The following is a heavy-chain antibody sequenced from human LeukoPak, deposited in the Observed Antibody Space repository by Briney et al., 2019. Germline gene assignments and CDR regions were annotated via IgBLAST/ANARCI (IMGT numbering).Heavy chain of an antibody. CDR3: AREWVLSDGSGSYFILFDI. J-gene: IGHJ3*02. CDR1: GYTFTGYY. D-gene: IGHD3-10*01. V-gene: IGHV1-2*06. CDR2: INPNSGGT. Sequence: ASVKVSCKASGYTFTGYYMHWVRQAPGQGLEWMGRINPNSGGTNYAQKFRGRVTMTRDTSISTAYMELSRLRSDDTAVYYCAREWVLSDGSGSYFILFDIWGQGTMVTVSS.